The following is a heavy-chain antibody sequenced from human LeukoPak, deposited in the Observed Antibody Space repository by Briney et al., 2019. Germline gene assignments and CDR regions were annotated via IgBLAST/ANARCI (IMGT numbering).Heavy chain of an antibody. CDR2: IIPIFGTA. CDR3: ARGTVVPAAGPGGYDHYVMDV. D-gene: IGHD2-2*01. J-gene: IGHJ6*02. Sequence: SVKVSCKASGGTFRSYVISWVRQAPGQGLEWMGGIIPIFGTANYAQKFQGRVTITADESTSTAYMELSSLRSEDTAVYYCARGTVVPAAGPGGYDHYVMDVRGQGTTVTVSS. V-gene: IGHV1-69*13. CDR1: GGTFRSYV.